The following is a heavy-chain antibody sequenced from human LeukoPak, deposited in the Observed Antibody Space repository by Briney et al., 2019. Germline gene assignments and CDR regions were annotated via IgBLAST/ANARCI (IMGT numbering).Heavy chain of an antibody. V-gene: IGHV3-30*18. CDR1: GFTFSSYG. Sequence: GGSLRLSCAASGFTFSSYGIHWVRQTPGKGPEWVAVISHDGTSKYYADSVKGRFTISRANSKNTLYLQVNNLRPEDTAVYYCAKDRGYFYYGMDVWGQGTTVTVSS. CDR3: AKDRGYFYYGMDV. CDR2: ISHDGTSK. J-gene: IGHJ6*02.